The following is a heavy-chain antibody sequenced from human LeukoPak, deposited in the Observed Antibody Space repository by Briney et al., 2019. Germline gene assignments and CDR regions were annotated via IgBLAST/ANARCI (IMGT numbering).Heavy chain of an antibody. CDR3: ARASIVGATNFDY. CDR2: INSDGSST. D-gene: IGHD1-26*01. Sequence: GGSLRLSCAGSGFTFRSYWMHWVRQAPGKGLVWVSRINSDGSSTNYADSVKGRFTLARDNAKNTLYLQMNSLRAEDTAVYYCARASIVGATNFDYWGQGTLVTVSS. J-gene: IGHJ4*02. CDR1: GFTFRSYW. V-gene: IGHV3-74*01.